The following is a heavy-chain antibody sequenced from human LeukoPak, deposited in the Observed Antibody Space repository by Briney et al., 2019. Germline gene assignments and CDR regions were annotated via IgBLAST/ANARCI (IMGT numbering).Heavy chain of an antibody. J-gene: IGHJ5*02. CDR1: GCTFSSYA. D-gene: IGHD2-8*01. V-gene: IGHV3-23*01. CDR3: AKCVMEGDWFDP. Sequence: GGSLRLSCAASGCTFSSYAMSWVRQAPGKGLEWVSAISGSGGSTYYADSVKGRFTISRDNSKNTLYLQMNSLKAEDTAVYYCAKCVMEGDWFDPWGQGTLVTVSS. CDR2: ISGSGGST.